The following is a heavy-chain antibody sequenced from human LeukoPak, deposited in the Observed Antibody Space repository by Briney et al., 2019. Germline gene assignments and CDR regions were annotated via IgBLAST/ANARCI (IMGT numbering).Heavy chain of an antibody. CDR2: TYYSGST. V-gene: IGHV4-39*07. CDR1: GDSISSNSYY. Sequence: SETLSLTCNVSGDSISSNSYYWGWIRQPPGKGLEWIGTTYYSGSTYYNPSLRSRATISVDTSKKQFSLKLSSVTAADTAVYYCARENLRVDLRSFDLNAFAFWGQGTMVTVSS. CDR3: ARENLRVDLRSFDLNAFAF. D-gene: IGHD3-9*01. J-gene: IGHJ3*01.